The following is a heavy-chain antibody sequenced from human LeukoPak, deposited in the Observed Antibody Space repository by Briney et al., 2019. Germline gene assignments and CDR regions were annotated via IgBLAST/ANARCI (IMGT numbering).Heavy chain of an antibody. Sequence: EASETLSLTCTVSGGSISSSSYYWGWIRQPPGKGLGWIGEINHSGSTNYNPSLKGRVTISVDTSKNQFSLKLSSVTAADTAVYYCARVFSAGIFLYCSSTSCYGINWFDPWGQGTLVTVSS. D-gene: IGHD2-2*01. CDR2: INHSGST. V-gene: IGHV4-39*07. CDR1: GGSISSSSYY. CDR3: ARVFSAGIFLYCSSTSCYGINWFDP. J-gene: IGHJ5*02.